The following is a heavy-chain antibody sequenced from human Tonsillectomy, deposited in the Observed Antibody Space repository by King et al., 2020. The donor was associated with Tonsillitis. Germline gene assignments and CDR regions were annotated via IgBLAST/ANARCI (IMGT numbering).Heavy chain of an antibody. J-gene: IGHJ5*02. CDR1: GFTFSSYA. CDR2: ISYDGSTK. D-gene: IGHD3-22*01. V-gene: IGHV3-30-3*01. Sequence: VQLVESGGGVVQPGRSLRLSCAASGFTFSSYAIHWVRQAPGKGLEWGAVISYDGSTKYYADSVKGRFTISRDNSKNTLYLQMNSLRAEDTAVYYCARGSSGYYYENWFDPWGQGTLVTVSS. CDR3: ARGSSGYYYENWFDP.